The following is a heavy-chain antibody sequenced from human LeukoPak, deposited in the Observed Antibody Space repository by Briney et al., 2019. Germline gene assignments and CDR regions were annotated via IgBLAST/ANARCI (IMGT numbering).Heavy chain of an antibody. Sequence: PGGSLRLSCAASAFTLSSDWMTWVRQAPGKGLEWVATIKPDGSEKYYVDSLKGRFTISRDNARNSVYLQMNSLRVEDTAVYYCAVDKSWSFPLWDQGTLVTVSS. J-gene: IGHJ4*02. CDR3: AVDKSWSFPL. V-gene: IGHV3-7*01. D-gene: IGHD1-26*01. CDR2: IKPDGSEK. CDR1: AFTLSSDW.